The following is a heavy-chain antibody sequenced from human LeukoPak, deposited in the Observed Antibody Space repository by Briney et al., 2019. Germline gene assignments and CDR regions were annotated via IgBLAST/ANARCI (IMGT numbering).Heavy chain of an antibody. D-gene: IGHD2-8*01. V-gene: IGHV4-30-4*08. CDR2: IYYSGST. Sequence: SQTLSLTCTVSGGSISSGDYYWSWIRQPPGKGLEWIGYIYYSGSTYYNPSLKSRVTISVDTSKNQFSLKLSSVTAADTAVYYCVRELMGYYYYMDVWGKGTTVTVSS. CDR3: VRELMGYYYYMDV. J-gene: IGHJ6*03. CDR1: GGSISSGDYY.